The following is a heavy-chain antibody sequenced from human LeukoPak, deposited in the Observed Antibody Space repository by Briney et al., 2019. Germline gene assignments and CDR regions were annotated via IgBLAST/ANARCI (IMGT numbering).Heavy chain of an antibody. CDR1: GFTVSNDY. Sequence: GGSLRLSCAASGFTVSNDYMAWVRQAPGRGLEWVSLIHGDGTTFYTDSVKRRFTISRDNFKNTLYLQMSSLRPEDTALYYCARDRAGAQSWVALDPWGQGTLVTVSS. V-gene: IGHV3-66*02. CDR3: ARDRAGAQSWVALDP. CDR2: IHGDGTT. J-gene: IGHJ5*02. D-gene: IGHD3-10*01.